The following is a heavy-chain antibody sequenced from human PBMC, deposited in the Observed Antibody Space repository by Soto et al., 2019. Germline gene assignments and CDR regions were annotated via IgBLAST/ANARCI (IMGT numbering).Heavy chain of an antibody. CDR3: AHIPNYYQYDWFDP. CDR1: GFSLTTRGVG. V-gene: IGHV2-5*02. D-gene: IGHD3-16*01. J-gene: IGHJ5*02. Sequence: QITLKESGPTLVKPTQTLTLTCTFSGFSLTTRGVGVGWIRQPPGKALECLALIYWDDDKRYSPSLQSRLSITKHTSKNQVVLTMTIVDPVDTATYYCAHIPNYYQYDWFDPWGQGTLVSVSS. CDR2: IYWDDDK.